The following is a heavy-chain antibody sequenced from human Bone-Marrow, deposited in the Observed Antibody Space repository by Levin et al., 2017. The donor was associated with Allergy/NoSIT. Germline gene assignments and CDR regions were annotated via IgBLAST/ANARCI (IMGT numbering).Heavy chain of an antibody. V-gene: IGHV4-61*01. D-gene: IGHD3-22*01. CDR2: ISYSGTT. CDR1: GGSVSSSSYY. CDR3: ARSHDSTGYFN. Sequence: SETLSLTCTVSGGSVSSSSYYWSWIRQPPGKGLEWIGCISYSGTTNYNPSLKSRVTISVDTSKDQFSLALSSVTAADTAVYYCARSHDSTGYFNWGQGTLVTVSS. J-gene: IGHJ4*02.